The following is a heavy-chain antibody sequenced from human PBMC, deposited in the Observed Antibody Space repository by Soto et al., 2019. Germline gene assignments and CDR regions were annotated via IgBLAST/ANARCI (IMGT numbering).Heavy chain of an antibody. CDR3: ARDFSTADGDLFYDAVDI. CDR2: IRKDGSVI. J-gene: IGHJ3*02. D-gene: IGHD5-18*01. Sequence: ESGGDLVQPGGSLRLSCAASGFTFSTSWMTWVRQAPGTGLGWVANIRKDGSVINYGDSVKGRFTISRDNAKNSLYLEITYLRVDDTAVYFSARDFSTADGDLFYDAVDIWGQWTVVTVSS. V-gene: IGHV3-7*01. CDR1: GFTFSTSW.